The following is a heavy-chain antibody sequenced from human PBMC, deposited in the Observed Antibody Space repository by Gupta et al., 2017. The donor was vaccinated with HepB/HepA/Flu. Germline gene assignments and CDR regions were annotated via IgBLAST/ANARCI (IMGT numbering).Heavy chain of an antibody. CDR3: ARVPAQYRQSVAGTRYYYMDV. Sequence: QVQLVQSGAEVKKPGSSVKVSCKASGGTFSSYAISWVRQAPGQGLEWMGGIIPIFGTANYAQKFQGRVTITADKSTSTAYMELSSLRSEDTAVYYCARVPAQYRQSVAGTRYYYMDVWGKGTTVTVSS. CDR2: IIPIFGTA. D-gene: IGHD6-19*01. V-gene: IGHV1-69*06. J-gene: IGHJ6*03. CDR1: GGTFSSYA.